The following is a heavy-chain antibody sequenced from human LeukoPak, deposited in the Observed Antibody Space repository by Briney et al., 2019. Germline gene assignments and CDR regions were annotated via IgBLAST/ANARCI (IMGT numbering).Heavy chain of an antibody. J-gene: IGHJ6*02. CDR1: GYTFTSYG. CDR2: ISAYNGNT. V-gene: IGHV1-18*01. D-gene: IGHD4-11*01. CDR3: ARDPRTTIDYYYYGMDV. Sequence: DSVKVSCKASGYTFTSYGISWVRQAPGQGLEWMGWISAYNGNTNYAQKLQGRVTMTTDTSTSTAYMELRSLRSDDTAVYYCARDPRTTIDYYYYGMDVWGQGTTVTVSS.